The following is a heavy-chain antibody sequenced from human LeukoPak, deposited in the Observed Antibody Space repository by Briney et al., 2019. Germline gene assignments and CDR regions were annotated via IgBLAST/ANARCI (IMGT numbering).Heavy chain of an antibody. CDR2: INYSGST. Sequence: SETLSLTCAVYGGSFSGYYWSWIRQPPGKGLEWIGEINYSGSTNYNPSLKSRVTISVDTSKNQFSLKLSSVTAADTAVYYCARDGSPDAFDIWGQGTMVTVSS. J-gene: IGHJ3*02. V-gene: IGHV4-34*01. CDR3: ARDGSPDAFDI. CDR1: GGSFSGYY. D-gene: IGHD1-26*01.